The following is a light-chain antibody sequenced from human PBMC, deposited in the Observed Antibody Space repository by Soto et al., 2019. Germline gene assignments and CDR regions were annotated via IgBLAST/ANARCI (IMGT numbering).Light chain of an antibody. CDR3: QLYGSTPLYT. V-gene: IGKV3-20*01. J-gene: IGKJ2*01. Sequence: EIVLTQSPGTLSLSPGERATLSCRASQNVSSSSLAWYHQKPGQAPRLLIYGTSSRATGIPARFSGSGSGTDFTLTISRLEPEDIAVYFCQLYGSTPLYTFGQGTKLEIK. CDR2: GTS. CDR1: QNVSSSS.